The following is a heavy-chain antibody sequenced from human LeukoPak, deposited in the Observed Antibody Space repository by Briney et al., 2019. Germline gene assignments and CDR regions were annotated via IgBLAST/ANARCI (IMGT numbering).Heavy chain of an antibody. D-gene: IGHD1-26*01. CDR3: AKDRTVGASYWYFDL. J-gene: IGHJ2*01. CDR1: GFTLSLAW. CDR2: IKYDGSYT. V-gene: IGHV3-74*01. Sequence: GGSLRLSCATSGFTLSLAWMHWVRQAPGKGLEWVSRIKYDGSYTNYADSVKGRFTISRDNSKNTLYLQMNSLRAEDTAVYYCAKDRTVGASYWYFDLWGRGTLVTVSS.